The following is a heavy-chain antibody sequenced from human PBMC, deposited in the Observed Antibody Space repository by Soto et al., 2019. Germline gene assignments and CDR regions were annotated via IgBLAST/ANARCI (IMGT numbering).Heavy chain of an antibody. J-gene: IGHJ5*02. CDR3: ARLILGGYDFGWFDP. CDR2: IYPGDSDT. D-gene: IGHD5-12*01. Sequence: GESLKISCKGSGYSFTSYWIGWVRQMPGKGLEWMGIIYPGDSDTRYSPSFQGQVIISADKSISTAYLQWSSLKASDTAMYYCARLILGGYDFGWFDPWGQGTLVTVSS. CDR1: GYSFTSYW. V-gene: IGHV5-51*01.